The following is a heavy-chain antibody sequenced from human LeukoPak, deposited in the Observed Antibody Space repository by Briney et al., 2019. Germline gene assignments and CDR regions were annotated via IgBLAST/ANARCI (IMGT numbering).Heavy chain of an antibody. D-gene: IGHD2-21*02. CDR3: AKDPHRDLAYCGGDCTSDY. CDR1: GGSISSGSYY. CDR2: ISGSGGST. V-gene: IGHV3-23*01. Sequence: LSLTCTVSGGSISSGSYYWRWVRQAPGKGLEWVSAISGSGGSTYYADSVKGRFTISRDNSKNTLYLQMNSLRAEDTAVYYCAKDPHRDLAYCGGDCTSDYWGQGTLVTVSS. J-gene: IGHJ4*02.